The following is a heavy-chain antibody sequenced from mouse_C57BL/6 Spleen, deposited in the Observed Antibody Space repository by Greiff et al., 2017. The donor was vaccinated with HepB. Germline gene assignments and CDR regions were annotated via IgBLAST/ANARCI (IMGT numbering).Heavy chain of an antibody. CDR2: INPNNGGT. Sequence: EVKLQESGPELVKPGASVKMSCKASGYTFTDYNMHWVKQSHGKSLEWIGYINPNNGGTSYNQKFKGKATLTVNKSSSTAYMELRSLTSEDSAVYYCAREGYSNYDAMDYWGQGTSVTVSS. D-gene: IGHD2-5*01. J-gene: IGHJ4*01. V-gene: IGHV1-22*01. CDR3: AREGYSNYDAMDY. CDR1: GYTFTDYN.